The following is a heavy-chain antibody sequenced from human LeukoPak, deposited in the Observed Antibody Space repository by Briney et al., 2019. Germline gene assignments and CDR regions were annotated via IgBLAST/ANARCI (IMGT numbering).Heavy chain of an antibody. CDR1: GFTFSSYW. CDR2: IKQDGSEK. CDR3: ARADGDYGFDY. J-gene: IGHJ4*02. V-gene: IGHV3-7*03. D-gene: IGHD4-17*01. Sequence: GGSLRLSCVASGFTFSSYWMSWVRQAPGKGLEWVANIKQDGSEKYYVDSVKGRFTISRDNAKNSLYLQMNSLRAEDTAVYYCARADGDYGFDYWGQGTLVTVSS.